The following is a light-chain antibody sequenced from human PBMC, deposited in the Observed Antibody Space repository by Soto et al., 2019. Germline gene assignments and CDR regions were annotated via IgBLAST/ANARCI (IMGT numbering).Light chain of an antibody. CDR1: QSVSSN. Sequence: EIVMTQSPATLSVSPGERATLSCRASQSVSSNLAWYQQKPGQAPGLLIYGASTRATGIPARFSGSGSGTEFTLTISSLQSEDFAVYYCQQYNNWSATFGQGTKLEIK. V-gene: IGKV3-15*01. CDR3: QQYNNWSAT. CDR2: GAS. J-gene: IGKJ2*01.